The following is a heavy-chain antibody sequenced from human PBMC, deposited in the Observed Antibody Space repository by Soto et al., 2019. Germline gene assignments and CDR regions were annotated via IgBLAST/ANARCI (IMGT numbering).Heavy chain of an antibody. Sequence: QVQLVESGGGVVRPGRSLRLTCAASGFTFRNYGMHWVRQAPGKGLEWVAVISHDGSDKYYADSMKGRFIISRDNSENTLFLNMNSLQPEDTAVYYCAKENQHLVHDYWGQGTLVTVSS. CDR1: GFTFRNYG. D-gene: IGHD6-13*01. J-gene: IGHJ4*02. CDR2: ISHDGSDK. CDR3: AKENQHLVHDY. V-gene: IGHV3-30*18.